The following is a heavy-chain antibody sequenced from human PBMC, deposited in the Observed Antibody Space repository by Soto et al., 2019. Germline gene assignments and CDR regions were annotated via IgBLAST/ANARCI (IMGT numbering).Heavy chain of an antibody. CDR3: ARGLAARKSAFDY. J-gene: IGHJ4*02. CDR2: IWYDGSNK. D-gene: IGHD6-6*01. Sequence: GGFLRLSCAASGFTFSSYGMHWVRQAPGKGLEWVAVIWYDGSNKYYADSVKGRFTISRDNSKNTLYLQMNSLRAEDTAVYYCARGLAARKSAFDYWGQGTLVTVSS. CDR1: GFTFSSYG. V-gene: IGHV3-33*01.